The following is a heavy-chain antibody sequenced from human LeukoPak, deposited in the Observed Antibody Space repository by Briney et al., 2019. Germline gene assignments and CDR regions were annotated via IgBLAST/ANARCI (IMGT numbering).Heavy chain of an antibody. V-gene: IGHV4-31*03. CDR3: ARVSGSSSGAYFDY. CDR1: GGSISGGGYY. D-gene: IGHD3-10*01. CDR2: IYYSGST. Sequence: SQTLSLTCTVSGGSISGGGYYWSWIRQHPGKGLEWIGYIYYSGSTYYNPSLKSRVTISVDTSKNQFSLKLSSVTAADTAVYYCARVSGSSSGAYFDYWGQGTRVTVSS. J-gene: IGHJ4*02.